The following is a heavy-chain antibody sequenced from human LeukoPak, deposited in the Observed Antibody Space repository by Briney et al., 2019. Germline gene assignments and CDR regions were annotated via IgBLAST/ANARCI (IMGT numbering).Heavy chain of an antibody. CDR3: ARGTPNIVVVVAAQAY. J-gene: IGHJ4*02. Sequence: PGGSLRLSCAASGFTFSDYYMSWIRQAPGKGREWGSDISSSGSTIYYADSVKGRFTIPRDTAKNSLYLQMNSLRAEDTAASYCARGTPNIVVVVAAQAYWGQGTLVTVSS. CDR2: ISSSGSTI. V-gene: IGHV3-11*04. D-gene: IGHD2-15*01. CDR1: GFTFSDYY.